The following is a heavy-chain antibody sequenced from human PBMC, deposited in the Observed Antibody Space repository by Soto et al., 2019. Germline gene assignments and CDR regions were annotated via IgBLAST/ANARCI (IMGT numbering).Heavy chain of an antibody. J-gene: IGHJ4*02. CDR2: ISGSGGST. D-gene: IGHD6-6*01. Sequence: PGGSLRLSCAASGFTFSSYAMSWARQAPGKGLEWVSAISGSGGSTYYADSVKGWFTISRDNSKNTLYLQMNSLRAEDTAVYYCATYLSGIAARPQSYYFDYWGQGTLVTVSS. CDR1: GFTFSSYA. CDR3: ATYLSGIAARPQSYYFDY. V-gene: IGHV3-23*01.